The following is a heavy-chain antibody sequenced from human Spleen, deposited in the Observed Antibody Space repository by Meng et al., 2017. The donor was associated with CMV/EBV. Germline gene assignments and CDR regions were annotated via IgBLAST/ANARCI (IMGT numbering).Heavy chain of an antibody. J-gene: IGHJ5*02. CDR3: ARVPITDVSP. Sequence: ASVKVSCKASGYTFSNYGISWVRQAPGQGLEWMGWINPNSGGTNYAQKFQGRVTMTRDTSISTAYMELSRLRSDDTAVYYCARVPITDVSPWGQGTLVTVSS. V-gene: IGHV1-2*02. CDR1: GYTFSNYG. CDR2: INPNSGGT. D-gene: IGHD3-10*01.